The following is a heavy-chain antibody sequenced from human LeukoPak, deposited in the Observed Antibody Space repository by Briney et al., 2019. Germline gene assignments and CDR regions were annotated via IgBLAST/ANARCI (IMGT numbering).Heavy chain of an antibody. Sequence: ASVKVSCKASGYTFTSYDINWVRQATGQGLEWMGWMNPNSGNTGYAQKFQGRVTMTRNTSISTAYMELSSLRSEDTAVYYCAAPAAIPAAFDIWGQGTMATVSS. V-gene: IGHV1-8*01. CDR1: GYTFTSYD. D-gene: IGHD2-2*01. CDR2: MNPNSGNT. CDR3: AAPAAIPAAFDI. J-gene: IGHJ3*02.